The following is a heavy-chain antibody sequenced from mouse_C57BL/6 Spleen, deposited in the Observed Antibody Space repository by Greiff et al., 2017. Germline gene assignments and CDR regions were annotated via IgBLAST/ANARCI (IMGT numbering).Heavy chain of an antibody. J-gene: IGHJ4*01. D-gene: IGHD4-1*01. CDR3: AIANWYAMDY. CDR2: IYPGAGDT. V-gene: IGHV1-82*01. Sequence: QVQLKQSGPELVKPGASVKISCKASGYAFSSYWMNWVKQRPGKGIEGIGRIYPGAGDTNYNGKFKGKATLTADKSSSTADMQLSSLTSEYSAVYFCAIANWYAMDYGGQGTSVTVSS. CDR1: GYAFSSYW.